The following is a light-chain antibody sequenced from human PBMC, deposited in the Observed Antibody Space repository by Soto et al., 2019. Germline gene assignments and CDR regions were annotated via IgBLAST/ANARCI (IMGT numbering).Light chain of an antibody. J-gene: IGLJ3*02. CDR1: SGDIGGYNY. CDR2: DVS. V-gene: IGLV2-11*01. Sequence: QSALTQPASVSGSPGQSITISCTGTSGDIGGYNYVSWYQQHPGKAPKLMIYDVSKRPSGVPDRFSGSKSGNTASLTISGLQAEDEADYYCCSYAGSYTWVFGGGTKVTVL. CDR3: CSYAGSYTWV.